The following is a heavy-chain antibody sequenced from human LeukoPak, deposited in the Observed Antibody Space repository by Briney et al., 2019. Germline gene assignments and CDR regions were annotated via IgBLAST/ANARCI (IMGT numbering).Heavy chain of an antibody. D-gene: IGHD6-13*01. CDR3: ARDLAYSSSRNYYYYYGMDV. CDR2: IYSGGST. V-gene: IGHV3-66*01. J-gene: IGHJ6*02. CDR1: GFTVSSNY. Sequence: GGSLRLSCAASGFTVSSNYMRWVRQAPGKGLEWVSVIYSGGSTYYADSVKGRFTISRDNAKNSLYLQMNSLRAEDTAVYYCARDLAYSSSRNYYYYYGMDVWGQGTTVTVSS.